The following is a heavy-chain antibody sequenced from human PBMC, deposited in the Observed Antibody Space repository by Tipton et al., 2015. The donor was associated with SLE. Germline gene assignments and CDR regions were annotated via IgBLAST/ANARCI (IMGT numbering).Heavy chain of an antibody. V-gene: IGHV3-66*03. D-gene: IGHD3-16*01. CDR3: AGGTGAYFDH. CDR2: IYVPSDT. J-gene: IGHJ4*02. CDR1: GFSVTNNY. Sequence: QLVQSGGGLTQPGGSLRLSCAASGFSVTNNYMSWVRQAPGKGLEWVSVIYVPSDTYYADSVKGRFTISRDNSKNTLYLQMNRLRVEDTAVYYCAGGTGAYFDHWGQGTLVTVSS.